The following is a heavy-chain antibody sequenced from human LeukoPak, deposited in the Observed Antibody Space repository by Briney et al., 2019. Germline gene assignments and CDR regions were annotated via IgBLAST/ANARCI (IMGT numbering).Heavy chain of an antibody. CDR2: ISYDGSNK. D-gene: IGHD3-22*01. J-gene: IGHJ4*02. V-gene: IGHV3-30*18. CDR3: AKEYYYDSSGYPLPGYFDY. Sequence: PGGSLRLSCAASGFTFSSYGMHWVRQAPGKGLEWVAVISYDGSNKYYADSVKGRFTISRDNSKNTLYLQMNSLRAEDTAVYYCAKEYYYDSSGYPLPGYFDYWGQGTLVTVSS. CDR1: GFTFSSYG.